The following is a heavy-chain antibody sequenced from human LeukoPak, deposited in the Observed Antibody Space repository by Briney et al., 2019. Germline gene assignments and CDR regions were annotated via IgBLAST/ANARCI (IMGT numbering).Heavy chain of an antibody. D-gene: IGHD3-10*01. J-gene: IGHJ4*02. Sequence: PSETLSLTCTVSGGSISSYYWSWIRQPPGKGLEWIGYIYYSGSTDYNPSLKSRVTISVDTSKNQFSLKLSSVTAADTAVYYCARREANNYYGLGSYLYWGQGTLVTVSS. CDR3: ARREANNYYGLGSYLY. CDR2: IYYSGST. CDR1: GGSISSYY. V-gene: IGHV4-59*08.